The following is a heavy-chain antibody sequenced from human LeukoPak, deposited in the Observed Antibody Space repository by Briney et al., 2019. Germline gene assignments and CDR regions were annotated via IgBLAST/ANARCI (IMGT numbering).Heavy chain of an antibody. D-gene: IGHD4-17*01. CDR1: GYTFTSYG. V-gene: IGHV1-18*01. CDR2: ISAYNGNT. CDR3: ARVSNYGDSRGGMDV. J-gene: IGHJ6*02. Sequence: GASVKVSCKASGYTFTSYGISWVRQAPGQGLEWMGWISAYNGNTNYAQKLQGRVTMTTDTSTSTAYMELRSLRSDDTAVYYCARVSNYGDSRGGMDVWGQGTTVTVSS.